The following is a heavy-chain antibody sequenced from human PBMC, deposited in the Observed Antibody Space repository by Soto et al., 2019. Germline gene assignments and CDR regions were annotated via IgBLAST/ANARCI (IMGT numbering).Heavy chain of an antibody. CDR3: ASTSIRNYYDSSGYPYYYYYGMDV. J-gene: IGHJ6*02. CDR1: GYSFTSYW. V-gene: IGHV5-10-1*01. Sequence: PGESLKISCKGSGYSFTSYWISWVRQMPGKGLEWMGRIDLSDSYTNYSPSFQGHVTISADKSISTAYLQWSCLKASDTAMYYCASTSIRNYYDSSGYPYYYYYGMDVWGQGTTVTVSS. D-gene: IGHD3-22*01. CDR2: IDLSDSYT.